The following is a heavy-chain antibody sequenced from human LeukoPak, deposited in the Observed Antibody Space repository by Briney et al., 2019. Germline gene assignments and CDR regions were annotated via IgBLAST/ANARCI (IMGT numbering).Heavy chain of an antibody. D-gene: IGHD3-9*01. J-gene: IGHJ4*02. Sequence: PGGSLRLSCAASGLTFSSYAMSWVRQAPGKGLEWVSAISGSGGSTYYADSVRGRFTISRDNSKNTLYLQMNSLRAEDTAVYYCAKDGSYYDILTGFDYWGQGTLVTVSS. CDR3: AKDGSYYDILTGFDY. CDR1: GLTFSSYA. V-gene: IGHV3-23*01. CDR2: ISGSGGST.